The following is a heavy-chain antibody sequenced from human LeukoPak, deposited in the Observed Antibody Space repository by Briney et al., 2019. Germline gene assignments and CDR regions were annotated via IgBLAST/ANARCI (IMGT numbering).Heavy chain of an antibody. D-gene: IGHD3-16*01. CDR3: ARYVDHFDY. J-gene: IGHJ4*02. CDR2: ISSSGGII. Sequence: GGSLRLSCAASGFTVSSNYMSWVRQAPGKGLEWISSISSSGGIIFYADSVKGRFTISRDNAKNSLYLQMDSLRVEDTAVFYCARYVDHFDYWGQGTLVTVSS. V-gene: IGHV3-11*01. CDR1: GFTVSSNY.